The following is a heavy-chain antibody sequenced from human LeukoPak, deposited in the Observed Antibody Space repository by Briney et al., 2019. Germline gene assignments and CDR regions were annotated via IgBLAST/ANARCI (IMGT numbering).Heavy chain of an antibody. CDR1: GGSFSGYY. Sequence: SETLSLTCAVYGGSFSGYYWSWIRQPPGKGLEWIGEINHSGSTNYNPSLKSRVTISVATSKNQFSLKLSSATAADTALYYCARGLGYDPFYFDYWGQGTLVTVSS. J-gene: IGHJ4*02. V-gene: IGHV4-34*01. CDR2: INHSGST. CDR3: ARGLGYDPFYFDY. D-gene: IGHD3-3*01.